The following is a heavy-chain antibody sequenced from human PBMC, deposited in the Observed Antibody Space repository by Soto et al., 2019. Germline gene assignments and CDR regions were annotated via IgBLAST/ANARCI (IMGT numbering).Heavy chain of an antibody. D-gene: IGHD4-17*01. CDR3: ARADYPVSTQAY. CDR1: GGSVSSGSYY. CDR2: IYYSGST. Sequence: SETLSLTCTFSGGSVSSGSYYWSWIRQPPGKGLEWIGYIYYSGSTNYNPSLKSRVTISVDTSKNQFSLKLSSVTAADTAVYYCARADYPVSTQAYWGQGTLVTVPS. J-gene: IGHJ4*02. V-gene: IGHV4-61*01.